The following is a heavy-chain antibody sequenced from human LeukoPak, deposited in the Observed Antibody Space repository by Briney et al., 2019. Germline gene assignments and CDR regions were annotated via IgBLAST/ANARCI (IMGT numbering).Heavy chain of an antibody. CDR2: IYYSGST. D-gene: IGHD6-6*01. Sequence: SQTLSLTCTVSGGSISSGGYYWSWIRQPPGKGLEWIGYIYYSGSTNSNPSLKSRLSLSIDTSKNQFSLNLRSVTAADTAVYYCASEYHNSSGRGAFDSWGQGAPVTVSS. CDR1: GGSISSGGYY. V-gene: IGHV4-61*08. J-gene: IGHJ4*02. CDR3: ASEYHNSSGRGAFDS.